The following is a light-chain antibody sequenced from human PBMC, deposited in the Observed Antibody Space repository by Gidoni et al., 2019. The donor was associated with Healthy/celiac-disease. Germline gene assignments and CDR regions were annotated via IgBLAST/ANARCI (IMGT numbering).Light chain of an antibody. CDR3: QQYNNWPGSMCS. J-gene: IGKJ2*04. CDR2: GAS. CDR1: QSVSSN. V-gene: IGKV3-15*01. Sequence: EIVMTQSPATLSVSPGERATLSCRASQSVSSNLAWYQQKPGQAPRLLIYGASTRATGIPARFSGSGSGTEFTLTISSLQSEDFAVYYCQQYNNWPGSMCSFGQGTKLEIK.